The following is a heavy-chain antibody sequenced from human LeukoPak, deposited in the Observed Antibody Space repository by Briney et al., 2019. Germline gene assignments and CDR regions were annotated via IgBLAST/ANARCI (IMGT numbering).Heavy chain of an antibody. Sequence: GGSLRLSCAASGFTFGSYGMHWVRQAPGKGLEWVAFIRYDGSNKYYADSVKGRFTISRDNSKNTLYLQMNSLRAEDTAVYYCAKPLLTAYYYMDVWGKGTTVTISS. D-gene: IGHD2-15*01. J-gene: IGHJ6*03. CDR2: IRYDGSNK. CDR1: GFTFGSYG. V-gene: IGHV3-30*02. CDR3: AKPLLTAYYYMDV.